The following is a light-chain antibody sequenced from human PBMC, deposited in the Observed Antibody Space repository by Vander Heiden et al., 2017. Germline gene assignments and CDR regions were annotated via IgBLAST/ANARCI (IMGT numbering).Light chain of an antibody. CDR1: QSISSW. CDR2: KAS. J-gene: IGKJ1*01. CDR3: QQYNSYSQT. Sequence: DIQMTQSPSTLSASVGDRVTITCLASQSISSWLAWYQQKPGKAPKLLIYKASSLESGVPSRFSGNGSGTEFTLTISSLQPDDFATYYCQQYNSYSQTFGQGTKVEIK. V-gene: IGKV1-5*03.